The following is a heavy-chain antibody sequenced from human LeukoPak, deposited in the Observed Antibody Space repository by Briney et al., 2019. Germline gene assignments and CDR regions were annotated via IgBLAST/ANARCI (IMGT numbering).Heavy chain of an antibody. D-gene: IGHD6-13*01. CDR3: ARGPPIAAAGTAFDY. V-gene: IGHV4-34*01. CDR2: INHSGST. Sequence: SETLSLTCAVYGGSFSDYYWSWIRQPPGKGLEWIGEINHSGSTNYNPSLKSRVTISVDTSKNQFSLKLSSVTAADTAVYYCARGPPIAAAGTAFDYWGQGTLVTVSS. CDR1: GGSFSDYY. J-gene: IGHJ4*02.